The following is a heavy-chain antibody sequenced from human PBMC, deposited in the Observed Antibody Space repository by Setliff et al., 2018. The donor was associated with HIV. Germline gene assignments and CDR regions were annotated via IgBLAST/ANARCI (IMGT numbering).Heavy chain of an antibody. CDR3: ARVGSDIAAAGSLDY. CDR2: IYYSGST. Sequence: KPSETLSLTCTVSGGSISSSSYYWGWIRQPPGKGLEWIGSIYYSGSTYYNPSLKSRVTISVDTSKNQFSLKLSSVTAADTAVYYCARVGSDIAAAGSLDYWGQGTLVTVSS. D-gene: IGHD6-13*01. J-gene: IGHJ4*02. CDR1: GGSISSSSYY. V-gene: IGHV4-39*01.